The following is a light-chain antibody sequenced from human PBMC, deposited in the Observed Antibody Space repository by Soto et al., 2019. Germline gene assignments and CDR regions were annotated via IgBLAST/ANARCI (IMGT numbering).Light chain of an antibody. CDR1: SSDVGIYNY. V-gene: IGLV2-14*01. J-gene: IGLJ1*01. CDR3: SSYTDSSNYV. Sequence: QSALTQPASVSGSPGQSIAISCTGSSSDVGIYNYVSWYQQHPGKVPKLIIYEVTNRPSGVSNRFSGSKSGNTASLTISGLQAEDEADYYCSSYTDSSNYVFGTGTKLTVL. CDR2: EVT.